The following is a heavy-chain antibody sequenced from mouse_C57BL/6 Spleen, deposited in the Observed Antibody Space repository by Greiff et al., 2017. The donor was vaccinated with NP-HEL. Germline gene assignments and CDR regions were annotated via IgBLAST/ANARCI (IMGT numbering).Heavy chain of an antibody. CDR1: GYTFTSYW. Sequence: VQLQQPGAELVRPGSSVKLSCKASGYTFTSYWMHWVKQRPIQGLEWIGNIDPSDSETHYNQKFKDKATLTVDKSSSTAYMQLSSLTSEDSAVYYCALITTVVATRGFDYWGQGTTLTVSS. CDR3: ALITTVVATRGFDY. V-gene: IGHV1-52*01. D-gene: IGHD1-1*01. J-gene: IGHJ2*01. CDR2: IDPSDSET.